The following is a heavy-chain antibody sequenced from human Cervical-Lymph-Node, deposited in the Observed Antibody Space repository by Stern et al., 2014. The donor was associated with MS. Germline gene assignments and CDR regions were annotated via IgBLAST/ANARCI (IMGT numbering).Heavy chain of an antibody. J-gene: IGHJ4*02. CDR1: GYTFTAYY. D-gene: IGHD4-17*01. Sequence: VQLVESGAEVKKPGASVSVSCKASGYTFTAYYLRWVRQAPGHGLEWMGWINPNNGDTKYAQNFQGWVTMTRDTSISTAYMDLSSLTSDDTAIYYCARDLGTVTTPGDYWGQGTLVTVSS. CDR3: ARDLGTVTTPGDY. V-gene: IGHV1-2*04. CDR2: INPNNGDT.